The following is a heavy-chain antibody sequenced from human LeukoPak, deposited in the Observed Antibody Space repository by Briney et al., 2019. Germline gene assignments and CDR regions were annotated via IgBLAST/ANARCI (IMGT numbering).Heavy chain of an antibody. CDR3: AKAGRVGATSEGAY. CDR1: GFTVSSNY. Sequence: GGSLRLSCAASGFTVSSNYMSWVRQAPGKGLEWVSVIYSGGSTYYADSVKGRFTISRDNSKNTLYLQMNSLRAEDTAVYYCAKAGRVGATSEGAYWGQGTLVTVSS. CDR2: IYSGGST. V-gene: IGHV3-53*01. J-gene: IGHJ4*02. D-gene: IGHD1-26*01.